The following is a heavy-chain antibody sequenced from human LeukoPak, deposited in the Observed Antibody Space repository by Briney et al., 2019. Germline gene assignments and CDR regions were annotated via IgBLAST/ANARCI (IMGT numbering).Heavy chain of an antibody. CDR2: IYYSGST. CDR3: AREWGGVVLAY. D-gene: IGHD3-16*01. Sequence: SETLSLTCTVSGGSISSYYWSWIRQPPGKGLEWIGYIYYSGSTNYNPSLKSRVTISVDTSKNQFSLKLSSVTAADTAVYYCAREWGGVVLAYWGQGTLVTVSS. CDR1: GGSISSYY. V-gene: IGHV4-59*01. J-gene: IGHJ4*02.